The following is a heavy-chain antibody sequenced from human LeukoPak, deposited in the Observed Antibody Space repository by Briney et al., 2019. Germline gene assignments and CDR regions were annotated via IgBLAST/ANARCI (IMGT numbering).Heavy chain of an antibody. CDR2: ITYDGSEI. CDR3: ARVTEAPYYFDY. V-gene: IGHV3-30*03. CDR1: GLTVTTAG. J-gene: IGHJ4*02. Sequence: GGSLRLSCAASGLTVTTAGMHWVRQAPGKGLEWVAVITYDGSEIHYGDSVKGRFTISRDSFKNTVHLQMNSLRVEDTALYYCARVTEAPYYFDYWGQGTLVTVSS.